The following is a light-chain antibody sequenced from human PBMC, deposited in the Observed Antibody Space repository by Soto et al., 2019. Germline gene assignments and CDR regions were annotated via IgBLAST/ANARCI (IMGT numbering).Light chain of an antibody. CDR2: EVN. V-gene: IGLV2-14*03. CDR1: SSDVGGYNY. Sequence: QSALTQPASVSVSPGQSITISCTGTSSDVGGYNYVSWYQQHPGKAPKLMIYEVNNRPSGVSTRFSGSKSGNTASLTISGLQAEDEADYYCSSYTSSITYVFGSGTKLTVL. J-gene: IGLJ1*01. CDR3: SSYTSSITYV.